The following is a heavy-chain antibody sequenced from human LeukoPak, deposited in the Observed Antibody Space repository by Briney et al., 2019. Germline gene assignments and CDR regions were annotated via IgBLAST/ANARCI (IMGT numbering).Heavy chain of an antibody. CDR3: ARFPAQGCSGGSCYDYYDYYGMDV. J-gene: IGHJ6*04. Sequence: GEPLNTSGKPSGYSFTSYLISWVRQLPGKGLEGMGRFDTSDSYNNYSTSFQGHVTISADKSISTDYLQWSRLNASDTAMYYCARFPAQGCSGGSCYDYYDYYGMDVGGKGTTVTVSS. CDR2: FDTSDSYN. CDR1: GYSFTSYL. V-gene: IGHV5-10-1*01. D-gene: IGHD2-15*01.